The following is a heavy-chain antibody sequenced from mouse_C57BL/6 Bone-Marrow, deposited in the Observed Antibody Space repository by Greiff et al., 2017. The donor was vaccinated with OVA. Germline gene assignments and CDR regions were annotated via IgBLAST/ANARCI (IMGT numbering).Heavy chain of an antibody. Sequence: EVMLVESGGGLVQPGGSLKLSCAASGFTFSDYYMYWVRQTPEKRLEWVAYISNGGGSNYYPDIVKGRFTISRDSAKNTMYLHMSRLKSEDTAMYYCARHRRFYDSYYFYAMDYWGQGTSVTVSS. V-gene: IGHV5-12*01. D-gene: IGHD2-3*01. CDR1: GFTFSDYY. J-gene: IGHJ4*01. CDR3: ARHRRFYDSYYFYAMDY. CDR2: ISNGGGSN.